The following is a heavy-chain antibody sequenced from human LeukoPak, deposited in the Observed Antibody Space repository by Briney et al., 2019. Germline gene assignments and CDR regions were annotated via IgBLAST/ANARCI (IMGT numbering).Heavy chain of an antibody. V-gene: IGHV3-64D*06. CDR1: GFTFSSYA. J-gene: IGHJ6*04. CDR2: ISSNGGST. CDR3: VKELVDYYYYYGMDV. Sequence: AGGSLRLSCSASGFTFSSYAMHWVRQAPGKGLKYVSAISSNGGSTYYADSVKGRFTISRDNSKNTLYLQMSSLRAEDTAVYYCVKELVDYYYYYGMDVWGKGTTVTVSS.